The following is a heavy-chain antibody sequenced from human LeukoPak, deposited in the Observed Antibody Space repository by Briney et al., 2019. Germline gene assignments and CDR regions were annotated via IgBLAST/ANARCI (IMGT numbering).Heavy chain of an antibody. J-gene: IGHJ6*03. CDR2: INEDGSEK. CDR3: ARGETMDV. CDR1: EFSFETYW. D-gene: IGHD5-24*01. V-gene: IGHV3-7*01. Sequence: GGSLRLSCVALEFSFETYWMSWVRQAPGKGPEWVANINEDGSEKHYVGSERGRFTISRDNADDSLHLQMNSLRPEDMAVYYCARGETMDVWGKGTTVTVSS.